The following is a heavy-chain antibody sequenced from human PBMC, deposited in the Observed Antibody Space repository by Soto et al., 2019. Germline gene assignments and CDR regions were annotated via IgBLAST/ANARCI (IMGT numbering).Heavy chain of an antibody. D-gene: IGHD2-2*01. CDR1: GFTFSSYA. V-gene: IGHV3-23*01. Sequence: GGSLRLSCAASGFTFSSYAMSWVRQAPGKGLEWVSAISGSGGSTYYADSVKGRFTISRDNSKNTLYLQMNSLRAEDTAVYYCAKDGGLYCSSTSCPYYFDYWGQGTLVTVSS. CDR3: AKDGGLYCSSTSCPYYFDY. J-gene: IGHJ4*02. CDR2: ISGSGGST.